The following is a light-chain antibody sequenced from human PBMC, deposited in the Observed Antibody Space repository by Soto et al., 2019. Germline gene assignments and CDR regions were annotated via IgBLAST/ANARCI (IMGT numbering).Light chain of an antibody. Sequence: VMTQSPATLSVSPGERATLSCRASQSVCSNLAWYQQKPGQAPRLLIYGASTGATGIPARFSGSGSGTEFTLTISSLQSEDFAVYYCQQYNNWPETFGQGTKVDIK. V-gene: IGKV3-15*01. J-gene: IGKJ1*01. CDR3: QQYNNWPET. CDR1: QSVCSN. CDR2: GAS.